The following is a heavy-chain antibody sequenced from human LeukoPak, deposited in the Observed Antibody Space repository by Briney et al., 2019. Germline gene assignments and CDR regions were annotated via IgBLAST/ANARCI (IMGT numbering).Heavy chain of an antibody. Sequence: SETLSLTCTVSGGSISSSSYYWGWIRQPPGRGLEWIGSIYYSGSTYYNPSLKSRVTISVDTSKNQFSLKLSSVTAADTAVYYCARHAYSSGCLDYWGQGTLVTVSS. D-gene: IGHD6-19*01. CDR2: IYYSGST. CDR1: GGSISSSSYY. CDR3: ARHAYSSGCLDY. J-gene: IGHJ4*02. V-gene: IGHV4-39*01.